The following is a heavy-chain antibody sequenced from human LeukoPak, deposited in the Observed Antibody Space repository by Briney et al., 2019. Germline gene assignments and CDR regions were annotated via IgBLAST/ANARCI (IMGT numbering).Heavy chain of an antibody. Sequence: ASVKVSCKASGYTFTGYYIHWVRQAPGQGLECMGIINPSGGSTTYAQKFQGRVTMTRDMSTRTLYMELSSLRSEDTAFYYCARVGDYSPRGWFDPWGQGTLVTVSS. J-gene: IGHJ5*02. V-gene: IGHV1-46*01. D-gene: IGHD4-11*01. CDR2: INPSGGST. CDR3: ARVGDYSPRGWFDP. CDR1: GYTFTGYY.